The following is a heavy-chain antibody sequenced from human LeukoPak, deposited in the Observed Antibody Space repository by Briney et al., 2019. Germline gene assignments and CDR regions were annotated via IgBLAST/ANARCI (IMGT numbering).Heavy chain of an antibody. J-gene: IGHJ4*02. D-gene: IGHD3-10*02. CDR3: ARGPYPGSMFLDH. CDR2: ISSSGTTI. Sequence: GGSLRLSCVASGFTFSSYEMNWVRQAPGKGLEWVSYISSSGTTIYYADSVKGRFTISRDNAKNSLYLQMNSLRAEDTAVYYCARGPYPGSMFLDHWGQGTLVTVSS. V-gene: IGHV3-48*03. CDR1: GFTFSSYE.